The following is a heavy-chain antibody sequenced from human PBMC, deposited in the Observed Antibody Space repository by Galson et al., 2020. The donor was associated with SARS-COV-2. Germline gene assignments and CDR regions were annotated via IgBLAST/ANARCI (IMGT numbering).Heavy chain of an antibody. Sequence: QLGESLKISCAASGFTFSSYGMHWVRQAPGKGLEWVAFIRYDGSNQYYADSVKGRFTISRDNSKNTLYLQVNSLRAEDTAVYYCAKDSKIYGDQYYYYYYLDVWGKGTTVTISS. CDR1: GFTFSSYG. V-gene: IGHV3-30*02. CDR3: AKDSKIYGDQYYYYYYLDV. J-gene: IGHJ6*03. D-gene: IGHD4-17*01. CDR2: IRYDGSNQ.